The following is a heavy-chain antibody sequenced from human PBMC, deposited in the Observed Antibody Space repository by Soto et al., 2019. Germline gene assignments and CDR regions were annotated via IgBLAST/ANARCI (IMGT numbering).Heavy chain of an antibody. CDR2: ISSSSSYI. V-gene: IGHV3-21*01. CDR1: GFTFSSYS. J-gene: IGHJ4*02. CDR3: ASEDVVVVAATRGHY. Sequence: GGSLRLSCAASGFTFSSYSMNWVRQAPGKGLEWVSSISSSSSYIYYADSVKGRFTISRDNAKNSLYLQMNSLRAEDTAVYYCASEDVVVVAATRGHYWGQGTLGTVSS. D-gene: IGHD2-15*01.